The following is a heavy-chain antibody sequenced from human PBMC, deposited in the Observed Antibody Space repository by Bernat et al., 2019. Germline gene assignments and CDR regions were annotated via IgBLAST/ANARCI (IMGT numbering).Heavy chain of an antibody. CDR2: INSDGSST. V-gene: IGHV3-74*01. CDR1: GFTFSSYW. Sequence: EVQLVESGGGLVQPGGSLRLSCAASGFTFSSYWMHWVRQAPGKGLVWVSRINSDGSSTSYADSVKGRFTISRDNAKNTLYLQMNSLRAEDTAVYYCARADFLWYYYGSGRSSWFDPWGQGTLVTVSS. D-gene: IGHD3-10*01. CDR3: ARADFLWYYYGSGRSSWFDP. J-gene: IGHJ5*02.